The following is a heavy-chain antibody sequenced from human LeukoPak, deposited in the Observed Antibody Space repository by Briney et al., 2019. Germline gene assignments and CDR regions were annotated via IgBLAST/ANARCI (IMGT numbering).Heavy chain of an antibody. V-gene: IGHV1-18*01. D-gene: IGHD3-22*01. J-gene: IGHJ4*02. CDR3: ARDRRDYYDSSGYWTFDY. CDR1: GYTFTSYG. Sequence: GASVKVSCKASGYTFTSYGISWVRQAPGQGLEWMGWISAYNGNTNYAQKLQGRVTMTTDTSTSTAYMELRSLRSDDTAVYYCARDRRDYYDSSGYWTFDYWGQGTLVTVSS. CDR2: ISAYNGNT.